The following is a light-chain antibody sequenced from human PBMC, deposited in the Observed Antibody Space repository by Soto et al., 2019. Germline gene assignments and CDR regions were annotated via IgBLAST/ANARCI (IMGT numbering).Light chain of an antibody. V-gene: IGKV3D-15*01. CDR1: QGVART. CDR2: AES. Sequence: EILLTQFPATLSVSPGERVTLSCRASQGVARTLAWFQQKPGQSPRLLVYAESTRAAGIPARFSGSGSGTEFTLTISSLQSEDVAVYYCQQYKQWPLTCGGGTRVDIK. J-gene: IGKJ4*01. CDR3: QQYKQWPLT.